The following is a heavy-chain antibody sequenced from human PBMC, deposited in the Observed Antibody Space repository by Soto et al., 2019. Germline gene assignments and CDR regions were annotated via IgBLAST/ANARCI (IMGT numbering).Heavy chain of an antibody. D-gene: IGHD2-2*01. CDR3: ARSVVVPAAISPSGYYYMDV. J-gene: IGHJ6*03. CDR2: IDGSGGDI. Sequence: GGPLRLSCAASGITFSSYAMGWVRQAPGTGLEWVSVIDGSGGDISLADSVKGRFTISRDNSKSTLFLHMSRLRAEDTGRYYCARSVVVPAAISPSGYYYMDVWGKGTTVTVSS. CDR1: GITFSSYA. V-gene: IGHV3-23*01.